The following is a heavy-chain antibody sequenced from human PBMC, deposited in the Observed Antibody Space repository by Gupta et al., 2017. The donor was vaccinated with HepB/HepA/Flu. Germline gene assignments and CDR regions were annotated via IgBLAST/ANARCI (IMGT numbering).Heavy chain of an antibody. J-gene: IGHJ4*02. Sequence: EVQLVESGGDLVQPGGSLRLSWVGSGFPFSTYWMTWVRQAPGKGLEWVANINQGGSEKYYVDSVKGRFTISRDNAKQSLYLQMNSLRAEDTAVYYCGKGRTGTWGQGTLVTVSS. CDR2: INQGGSEK. D-gene: IGHD4-17*01. V-gene: IGHV3-7*01. CDR1: GFPFSTYW. CDR3: GKGRTGT.